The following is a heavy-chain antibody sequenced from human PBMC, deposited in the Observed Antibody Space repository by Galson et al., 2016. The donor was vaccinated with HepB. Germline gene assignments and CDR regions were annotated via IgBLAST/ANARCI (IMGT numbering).Heavy chain of an antibody. D-gene: IGHD3-9*01. CDR2: ISSSSSYI. Sequence: SLRLSCAASGFTFRSYSMNWVRRAPGKGLEWVSSISSSSSYIYYADSVKGRFTISRDNAKNSLYLQMNSLRAEDTAVYYCASHYDILTGYFYGYYFDYWGQGTLVTVSS. V-gene: IGHV3-21*06. CDR3: ASHYDILTGYFYGYYFDY. J-gene: IGHJ4*02. CDR1: GFTFRSYS.